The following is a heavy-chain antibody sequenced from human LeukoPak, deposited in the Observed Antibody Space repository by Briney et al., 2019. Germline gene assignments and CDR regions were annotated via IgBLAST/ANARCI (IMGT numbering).Heavy chain of an antibody. CDR2: IRYDGINK. CDR3: AKEGDYYGSGSYRDGFDI. D-gene: IGHD3-10*01. V-gene: IGHV3-30*02. CDR1: GFTFSTHG. J-gene: IGHJ3*02. Sequence: GGSLRLSCAASGFTFSTHGMHWVRQAPGKGLEWVAFIRYDGINKYYADSVKGRFTISRDSFKNTLYLQMNSLRPEDTAVYYCAKEGDYYGSGSYRDGFDIWGQGTMVTVSS.